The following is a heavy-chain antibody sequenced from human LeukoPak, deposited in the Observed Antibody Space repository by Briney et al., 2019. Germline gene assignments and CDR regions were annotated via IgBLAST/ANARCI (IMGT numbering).Heavy chain of an antibody. CDR1: GYTFTSYD. CDR2: MNPNSGNT. CDR3: AASGYSYGRIPYYMDV. Sequence: ASVKVSCKASGYTFTSYDINWVRQATGQGLEWMGWMNPNSGNTGYAQKFQGRVTMTRNTSISTAYMELSSLRSEDTAVYYCAASGYSYGRIPYYMDVWGKGTTVTVSS. D-gene: IGHD5-18*01. V-gene: IGHV1-8*01. J-gene: IGHJ6*03.